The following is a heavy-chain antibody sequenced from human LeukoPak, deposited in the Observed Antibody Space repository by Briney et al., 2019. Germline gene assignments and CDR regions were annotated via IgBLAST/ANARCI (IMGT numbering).Heavy chain of an antibody. CDR2: ISGCGATT. CDR1: GFTFSTYA. CDR3: AATRNVTYFNMIFDH. D-gene: IGHD3-16*01. V-gene: IGHV3-23*01. J-gene: IGHJ4*02. Sequence: GESLRLSCATSGFTFSTYAMNWLRLAPRKGLEGVSVISGCGATTYYADSLKGRFTISRDNSKKTLFLVMNSLRDEDTAVYYCAATRNVTYFNMIFDHWGQGTLVTVSS.